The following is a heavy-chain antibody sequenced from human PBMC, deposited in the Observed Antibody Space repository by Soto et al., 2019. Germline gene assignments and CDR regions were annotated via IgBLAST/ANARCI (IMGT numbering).Heavy chain of an antibody. CDR2: INYSGST. Sequence: QLQLQESGPGLVKPSETLSLTCTVSGGSISSRSSYWGWIRQPPGKGLEWIGSINYSGSTYYNPSLKSRITISVDTSKNQFSLKLRSVTAADTAVYFCAKTGFWSDYRVADYWGQGTLVTVSS. J-gene: IGHJ4*02. CDR1: GGSISSRSSY. CDR3: AKTGFWSDYRVADY. V-gene: IGHV4-39*01. D-gene: IGHD3-3*01.